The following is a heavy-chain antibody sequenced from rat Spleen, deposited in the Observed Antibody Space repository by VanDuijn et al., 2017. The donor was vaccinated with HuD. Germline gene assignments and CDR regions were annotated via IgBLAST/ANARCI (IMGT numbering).Heavy chain of an antibody. J-gene: IGHJ2*01. CDR2: ISSGGNT. CDR1: GFSLISYG. CDR3: ARVGYSSYIRYFDY. D-gene: IGHD1-2*01. Sequence: QVQLKESGPGLVQPSRTLSLTCNVSGFSLISYGVSWVRQPPGEGLEWIAAISSGGNTYYNSALKSRLSISRDTSKSQVFLKMNSLQTEDTATYYCARVGYSSYIRYFDYWGQGVMVTVSS. V-gene: IGHV2S8*01.